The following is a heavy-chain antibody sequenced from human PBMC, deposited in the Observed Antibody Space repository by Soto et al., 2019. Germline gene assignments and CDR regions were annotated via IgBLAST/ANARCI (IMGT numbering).Heavy chain of an antibody. V-gene: IGHV3-23*01. J-gene: IGHJ4*02. CDR2: LSDSGGSI. CDR1: GFTFSRHA. Sequence: EVQLLESGGGLVQPGGSLRLSCTASGFTFSRHAMTWVRQAPGKGLEWVSGLSDSGGSINYADSVKGRFTLARDNSMNTLYLQMNTLRAEATAIYYCAKVSSSWYAGFFDLWCQGTLVTVSS. CDR3: AKVSSSWYAGFFDL. D-gene: IGHD6-13*01.